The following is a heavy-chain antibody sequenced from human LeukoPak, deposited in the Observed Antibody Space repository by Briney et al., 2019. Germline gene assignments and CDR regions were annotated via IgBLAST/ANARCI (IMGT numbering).Heavy chain of an antibody. CDR3: ASWYYYDSSILR. J-gene: IGHJ4*02. V-gene: IGHV3-11*01. D-gene: IGHD3-22*01. CDR1: GFTFSDYY. Sequence: GGSLRLSCAASGFTFSDYYNSWIRQAPGRGLEWVSYISSSGSTIYYADSVKGRFTISRDNAKNSLYLQMNSLRAEDTAVYYCASWYYYDSSILRWGQGTLVTVSS. CDR2: ISSSGSTI.